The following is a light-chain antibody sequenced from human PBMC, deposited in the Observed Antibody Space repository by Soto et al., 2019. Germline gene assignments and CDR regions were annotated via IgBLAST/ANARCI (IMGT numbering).Light chain of an antibody. V-gene: IGKV1-9*01. CDR3: QHYNSYSEA. CDR2: AAS. J-gene: IGKJ1*01. Sequence: IHMTQSPPILPASSGDSVTFTCLARQGISSYLAWYQQKPGKAPQLLIYAASTLQSGVPSRFSGSGSGTEFTLTISSLQPDDFATYYCQHYNSYSEAFGQGTKVDIK. CDR1: QGISSY.